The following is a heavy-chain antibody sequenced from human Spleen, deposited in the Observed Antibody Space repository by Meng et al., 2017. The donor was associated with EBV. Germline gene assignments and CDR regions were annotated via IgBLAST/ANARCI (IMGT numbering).Heavy chain of an antibody. D-gene: IGHD5-18*01. CDR2: ISSSGSTI. V-gene: IGHV3-11*01. CDR3: AKDQDGDTAMERFVDY. CDR1: CCTFSDYY. Sequence: QGHLADDGVGLARQGWSLVPSCAAFCCTFSDYYMSWIRQAPGKVLEWVSYISSSGSTIYYADSVKGRFTISRDNAKNSLYLQMNSLRAEDTAVYYCAKDQDGDTAMERFVDYWGQGTLVTVSS. J-gene: IGHJ4*02.